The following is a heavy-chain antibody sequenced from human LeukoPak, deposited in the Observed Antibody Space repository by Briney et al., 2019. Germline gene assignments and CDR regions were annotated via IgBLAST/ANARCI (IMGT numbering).Heavy chain of an antibody. CDR3: ARGPRNDP. CDR2: VHPNSGNT. J-gene: IGHJ5*02. Sequence: EASVTVSFMTSGYPFTTWEINWVRQAAGQGLGWMGWVHPNSGNTAYAQKFQGRVTMTRDTSISTAYMELSGLRSDDTAVYFCARGPRNDPWGQGTLVTVSS. D-gene: IGHD1-14*01. V-gene: IGHV1-8*01. CDR1: GYPFTTWE.